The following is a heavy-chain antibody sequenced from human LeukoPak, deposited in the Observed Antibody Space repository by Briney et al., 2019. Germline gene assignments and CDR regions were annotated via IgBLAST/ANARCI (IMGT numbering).Heavy chain of an antibody. J-gene: IGHJ4*02. V-gene: IGHV3-21*01. CDR1: GFTFSSYS. D-gene: IGHD3-22*01. CDR3: ARHSNKYDYDSSGHYRSFDY. CDR2: ISSGSSYI. Sequence: GGSLRLSCAASGFTFSSYSMNWVRQAPGKGLEWVSSISSGSSYIHYADSVKGRFTISRDNSKNSLYLQMNSLRAEDTAFYFCARHSNKYDYDSSGHYRSFDYWGQGTLVSVSS.